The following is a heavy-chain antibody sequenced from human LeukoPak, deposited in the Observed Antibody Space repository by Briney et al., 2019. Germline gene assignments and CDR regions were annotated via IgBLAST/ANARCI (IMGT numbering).Heavy chain of an antibody. D-gene: IGHD3-10*01. CDR2: IYYIGST. CDR1: GGSIRSYD. V-gene: IGHV4-59*01. CDR3: ARGVRAIYYYYMDV. J-gene: IGHJ6*03. Sequence: SETLSLTCIVSGGSIRSYDWSWIRQPPGKGLEWIGHIYYIGSTNYNPSLKSRVSISVDTSKNQFSLKLSSVTPADTAVYYCARGVRAIYYYYMDVWGKGTTVTISS.